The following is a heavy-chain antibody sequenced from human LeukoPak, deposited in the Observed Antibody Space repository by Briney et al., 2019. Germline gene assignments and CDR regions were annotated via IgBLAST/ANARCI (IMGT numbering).Heavy chain of an antibody. Sequence: GGSLRLSCAASGFTFSSNWMSWGRQAPGKGLEWVANIKQDGSEKYYVDSVKGRFTISRDNAKNSLYLQMNSLRAEDTAVYYCARCGYSYGYLYYYYYGMDVWGQGTTVTVSS. D-gene: IGHD5-18*01. CDR3: ARCGYSYGYLYYYYYGMDV. CDR1: GFTFSSNW. CDR2: IKQDGSEK. J-gene: IGHJ6*02. V-gene: IGHV3-7*01.